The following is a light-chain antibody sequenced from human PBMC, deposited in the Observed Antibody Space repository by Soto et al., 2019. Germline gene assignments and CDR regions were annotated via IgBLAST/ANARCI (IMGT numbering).Light chain of an antibody. CDR3: QQSYSTTWT. CDR2: AAS. V-gene: IGKV1-12*01. Sequence: DIQMTQSPSSVSASVGDIVTINFRASQDISSWLAWYQQKPGKAPKLLIYAASSLQSGVPSRFSGSGSETDFTLTISSLQPEDFAAYSCQQSYSTTWTFGQGTKVDIK. J-gene: IGKJ1*01. CDR1: QDISSW.